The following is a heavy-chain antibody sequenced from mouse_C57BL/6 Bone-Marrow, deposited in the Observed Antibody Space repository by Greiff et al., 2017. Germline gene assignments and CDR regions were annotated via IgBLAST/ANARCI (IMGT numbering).Heavy chain of an antibody. CDR2: ICHRSGNT. CDR3: ASPAGY. J-gene: IGHJ2*01. CDR1: GYTFTSYG. Sequence: QVQLLQSGAGLARPGASVKLSCTASGYTFTSYGISWVQQRTGQGLEWIGVICHRSGNTYYTEKFKGRATLTADKSTSTAYMELRSLTSEDSAVYFCASPAGYWGQGTTLTVSS. V-gene: IGHV1-81*01.